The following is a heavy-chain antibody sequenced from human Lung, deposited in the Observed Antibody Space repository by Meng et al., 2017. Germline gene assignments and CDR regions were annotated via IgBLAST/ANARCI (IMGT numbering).Heavy chain of an antibody. D-gene: IGHD6-25*01. CDR3: ARDEDISAAGKLFGDY. Sequence: QVAVGRSGGEVKQPGASVKVSCKPSGYNFPDEYIHWVRRAPGQGLEWMGRINPKSGDTHYAQKFQARVTMTGDTSISTAYMELSGLRSDDTAMYYCARDEDISAAGKLFGDYWGQGTLVTVSS. CDR1: GYNFPDEY. J-gene: IGHJ4*02. CDR2: INPKSGDT. V-gene: IGHV1-2*06.